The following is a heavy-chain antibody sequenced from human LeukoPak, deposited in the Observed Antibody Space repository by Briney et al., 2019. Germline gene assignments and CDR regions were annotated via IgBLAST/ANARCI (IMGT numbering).Heavy chain of an antibody. CDR2: IYYSGNT. CDR1: GGSINGYY. V-gene: IGHV4-59*08. J-gene: IGHJ5*02. D-gene: IGHD6-13*01. CDR3: ASLHFAAAEEFDP. Sequence: PSETLSLTCTAFGGSINGYYWSWIRQPPGKGLKWIGYIYYSGNTNYNPSLKSRVSISVDTSKNQFSLNLSSVTAADTAVYYCASLHFAAAEEFDPWCQRTQVTVSS.